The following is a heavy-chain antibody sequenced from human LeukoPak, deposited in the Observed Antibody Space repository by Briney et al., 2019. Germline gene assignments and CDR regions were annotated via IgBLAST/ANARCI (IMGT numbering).Heavy chain of an antibody. CDR2: IGISSGNT. CDR3: ARDHDYTFDN. D-gene: IGHD4-11*01. CDR1: GFPFSDYI. V-gene: IGHV3-48*04. J-gene: IGHJ4*02. Sequence: GGSLRLSCTASGFPFSDYIMNWVRQAPGKGLEWISYIGISSGNTKYADSVKGRFTISAANAKNSLYLQMNSLRVEDTAVYYCARDHDYTFDNWGQGTLVSVSS.